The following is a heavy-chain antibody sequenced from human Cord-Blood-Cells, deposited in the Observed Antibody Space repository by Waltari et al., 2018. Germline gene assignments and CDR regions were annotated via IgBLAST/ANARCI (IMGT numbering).Heavy chain of an antibody. J-gene: IGHJ4*02. CDR1: GGSFSGYS. Sequence: QVQLQPWGAGLLKPSATLSLTCAVYGGSFSGYSWSWIRQPPGKGLEWIGEINHSGSTNYNPSLKSRVTISVDTSKNQFSLKLSSVTAADTAVYYCAQLKNSGSYYNYFDYWGQGTLVTVSS. CDR3: AQLKNSGSYYNYFDY. V-gene: IGHV4-34*01. D-gene: IGHD3-10*01. CDR2: INHSGST.